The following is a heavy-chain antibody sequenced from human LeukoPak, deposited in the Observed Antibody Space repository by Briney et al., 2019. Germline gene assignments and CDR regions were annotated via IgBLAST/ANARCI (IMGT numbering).Heavy chain of an antibody. CDR2: IYSGGST. Sequence: PGGSLRLSCAASGFTVSSNYMSWVRQAPGKGLEWVSVIYSGGSTYYADSVKGRFTISRDNAKNSLYLQMNSLRAEDTAVYYCARYDFWSGEYYYYYMDVWGKGTTVTVSS. D-gene: IGHD3-3*01. CDR3: ARYDFWSGEYYYYYMDV. V-gene: IGHV3-53*01. J-gene: IGHJ6*03. CDR1: GFTVSSNY.